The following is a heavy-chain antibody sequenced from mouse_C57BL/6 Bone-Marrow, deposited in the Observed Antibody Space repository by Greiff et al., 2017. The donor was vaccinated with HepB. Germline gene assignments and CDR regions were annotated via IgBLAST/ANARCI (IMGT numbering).Heavy chain of an antibody. CDR3: ARDPGLITTVVAPFDY. Sequence: EVKLMESGPGLVKPSQSLSLTCSVTGYSITSGYYWNWIRQFPGNKLEWMGYISYDGSNNYNPSLKNRISITRDTSKNQFFLKLNSVTTEDTATYYCARDPGLITTVVAPFDYWGQGTTLTVSS. D-gene: IGHD1-1*01. J-gene: IGHJ2*01. V-gene: IGHV3-6*01. CDR2: ISYDGSN. CDR1: GYSITSGYY.